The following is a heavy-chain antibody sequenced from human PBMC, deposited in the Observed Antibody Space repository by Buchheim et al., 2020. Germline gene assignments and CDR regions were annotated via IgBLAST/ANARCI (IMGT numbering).Heavy chain of an antibody. J-gene: IGHJ4*02. V-gene: IGHV3-74*01. CDR1: GFTFSNHW. Sequence: EVQLVESGGGLVQPGGSLRLSCAASGFTFSNHWMQWVRQGPGEGLVWVSRISGDGSGITYADSVGGRFTISRENAKSNVYFQMNSLRAEDTAVYYCGRVTLGATGLDSWGQGT. CDR2: ISGDGSGI. D-gene: IGHD1-26*01. CDR3: GRVTLGATGLDS.